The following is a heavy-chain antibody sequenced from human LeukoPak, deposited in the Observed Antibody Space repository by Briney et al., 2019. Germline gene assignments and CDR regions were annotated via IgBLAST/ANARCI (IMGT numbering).Heavy chain of an antibody. CDR3: AKDRDVWGSLLHY. J-gene: IGHJ4*02. Sequence: GGSLRLSRTVSGFTVSSDSMSWVRQAPGKGLEWVSFIYSDNTHYSDSVKGRFTISRDNSKNTLFLQMNSLRDEDTAVYYCAKDRDVWGSLLHYWGQGTLVTVSS. CDR1: GFTVSSDS. CDR2: IYSDNT. D-gene: IGHD3-16*01. V-gene: IGHV3-53*01.